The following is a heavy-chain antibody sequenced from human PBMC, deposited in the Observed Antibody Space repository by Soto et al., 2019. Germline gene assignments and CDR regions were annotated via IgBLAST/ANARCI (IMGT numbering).Heavy chain of an antibody. J-gene: IGHJ5*02. CDR2: NYNSGST. CDR1: GVSIISGDYS. Sequence: SETLSLTCAVFGVSIISGDYSWSWIRKPPGKGLEWVGYNYNSGSTHYNPSLKSRVTISVDRSKNQFSLKLTSVTAADTAVYYCARVVVAAKGGWFDPWGQGTLVTVSS. V-gene: IGHV4-30-2*01. D-gene: IGHD2-15*01. CDR3: ARVVVAAKGGWFDP.